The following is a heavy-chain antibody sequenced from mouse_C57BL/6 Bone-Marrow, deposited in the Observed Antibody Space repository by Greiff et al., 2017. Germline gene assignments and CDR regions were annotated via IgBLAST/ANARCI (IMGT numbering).Heavy chain of an antibody. Sequence: EVMLVESGGGLVQPKGSLKLSCAASGFSFNTYAMNWVRQAPGKGLEWVARIRSKSNNYATYYADSVKDRFTISRDDSESMLYLQMNNLKTEDTAMYYCVRQDYYGSFDYWGQGTTLTVSS. J-gene: IGHJ2*01. CDR1: GFSFNTYA. CDR2: IRSKSNNYAT. CDR3: VRQDYYGSFDY. D-gene: IGHD1-1*01. V-gene: IGHV10-1*01.